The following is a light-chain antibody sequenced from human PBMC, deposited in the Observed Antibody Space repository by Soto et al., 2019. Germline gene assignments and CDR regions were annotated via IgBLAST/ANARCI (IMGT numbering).Light chain of an antibody. J-gene: IGKJ5*01. CDR2: GAS. CDR3: QQYGSSPPIT. Sequence: EIVMPRSPVTLSVSPGERATLSCRAIQIVSSSYLAWYQQKPGQAPRLLIYGASSRATGIPDRFSGSGSGTDFTLTISRLEPEYFAVYYCQQYGSSPPITFGQGTRLEIK. V-gene: IGKV3-20*01. CDR1: QIVSSSY.